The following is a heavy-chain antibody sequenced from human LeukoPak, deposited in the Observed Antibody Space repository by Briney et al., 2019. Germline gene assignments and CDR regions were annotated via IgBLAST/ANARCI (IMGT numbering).Heavy chain of an antibody. D-gene: IGHD3-3*01. CDR3: ARLTYYDFWSGYNYAFDI. V-gene: IGHV1-2*02. J-gene: IGHJ3*02. CDR2: INPDSGGT. CDR1: GYTFTDYY. Sequence: GASVKVSCKTSGYTFTDYYMHWVRQAPGQGLEWMGWINPDSGGTSYAQKFQGRVTMTRDTSISTAYMEPSRLRSDDTAVYYCARLTYYDFWSGYNYAFDIWGQGTMVTVSS.